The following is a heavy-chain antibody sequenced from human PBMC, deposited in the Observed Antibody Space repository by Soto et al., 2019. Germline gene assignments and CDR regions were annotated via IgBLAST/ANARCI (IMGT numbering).Heavy chain of an antibody. V-gene: IGHV3-21*01. Sequence: GGSLRLSCAASGFTFGIYSMNWVRQAPGKGLEWVSSISSSSSYIYYADSVKGRFTISRDNAKNSLYLQMNSLRAEDTAVYYCATVILTGPSHYYYYYMDVWGKGTTVTV. CDR1: GFTFGIYS. D-gene: IGHD3-9*01. CDR3: ATVILTGPSHYYYYYMDV. CDR2: ISSSSSYI. J-gene: IGHJ6*03.